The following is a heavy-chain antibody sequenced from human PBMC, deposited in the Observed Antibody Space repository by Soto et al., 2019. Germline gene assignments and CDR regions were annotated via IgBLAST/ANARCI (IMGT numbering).Heavy chain of an antibody. V-gene: IGHV3-15*07. CDR3: ARAGGRGGPLRFLSY. CDR1: DFAFTNAW. D-gene: IGHD3-3*01. CDR2: IKSKTHGGTT. J-gene: IGHJ4*02. Sequence: PGGSLRLSCAASDFAFTNAWINWVRQAPGKGLEWVGRIKSKTHGGTTDFAAPVKGRFAISRDDSKNMVYLQMNSLRSEDTAVYYCARAGGRGGPLRFLSYWGQGTLVTVSS.